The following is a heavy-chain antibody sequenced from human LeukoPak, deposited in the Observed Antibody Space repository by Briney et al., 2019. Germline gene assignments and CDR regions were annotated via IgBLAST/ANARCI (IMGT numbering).Heavy chain of an antibody. CDR3: ARAESLYGGNLAAAFDI. J-gene: IGHJ3*02. CDR2: IIAYNGST. Sequence: ASVKVSCKASGYTFTSYGISWVRQAPGQGLEWMGWIIAYNGSTNYEQKFQGRVTMTTDTSTSTAYMELRSLRSDDTALYYCARAESLYGGNLAAAFDIWGQGTMVTVSS. CDR1: GYTFTSYG. D-gene: IGHD4-23*01. V-gene: IGHV1-18*01.